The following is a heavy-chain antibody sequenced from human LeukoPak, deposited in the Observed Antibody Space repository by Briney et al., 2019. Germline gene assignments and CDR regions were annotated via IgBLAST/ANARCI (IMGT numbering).Heavy chain of an antibody. J-gene: IGHJ6*02. CDR1: GFXFSTYG. D-gene: IGHD6-13*01. V-gene: IGHV3-23*01. Sequence: PGGSLRLSCAASGFXFSTYGISWVRQAPGKGLEWLSPICGSGGATYYADSVKGRFTISRDNSKNTLYLQMNSLRAEGTAVYYCAKASSSSWYRYYGMDVWGQGTTVTVSS. CDR3: AKASSSSWYRYYGMDV. CDR2: ICGSGGAT.